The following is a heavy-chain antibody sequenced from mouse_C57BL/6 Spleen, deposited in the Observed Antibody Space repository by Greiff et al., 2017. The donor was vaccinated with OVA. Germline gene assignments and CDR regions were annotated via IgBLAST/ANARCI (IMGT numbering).Heavy chain of an antibody. V-gene: IGHV1-55*01. CDR2: IYPGSGST. CDR1: GYTFTSYW. Sequence: QVHVKQPGAELVKPGASVKMSCKASGYTFTSYWITWVKQRPGQGLEWIGDIYPGSGSTNYNEKFKSKATLTVDTSSSTAYMQLSSLTSEDSAVYYCARGDSTPAMDYWGQGTSVTVSS. D-gene: IGHD2-5*01. J-gene: IGHJ4*01. CDR3: ARGDSTPAMDY.